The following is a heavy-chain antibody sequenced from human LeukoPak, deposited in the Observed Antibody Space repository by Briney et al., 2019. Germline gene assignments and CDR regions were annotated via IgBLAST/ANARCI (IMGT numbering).Heavy chain of an antibody. Sequence: PGGSLRLSRAASGFSFSVSGMNWVRQAPGKGLEWVAYISSSSSNINYADSVRGRFTISRDNARNSLYLHMDSLRVEDMAVYYCARGGAARPDYWGPGTLVTVSS. J-gene: IGHJ4*02. CDR1: GFSFSVSG. D-gene: IGHD6-6*01. CDR2: ISSSSSNI. CDR3: ARGGAARPDY. V-gene: IGHV3-21*01.